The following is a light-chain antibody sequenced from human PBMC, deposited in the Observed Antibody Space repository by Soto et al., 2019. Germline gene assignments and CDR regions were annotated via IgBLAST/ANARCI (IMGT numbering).Light chain of an antibody. CDR3: QQYGSSPWT. J-gene: IGKJ1*01. CDR2: GAS. CDR1: QSVSSSY. V-gene: IGKV3-20*01. Sequence: EIVLTQSPGTLSLSPGERATLSCRASQSVSSSYLAWYQQKPGQAPRPLIYGASSRAIGIPDRFSGSGSGTDFTLTISRLEPEDFAVYYCQQYGSSPWTFGQVTKVVIK.